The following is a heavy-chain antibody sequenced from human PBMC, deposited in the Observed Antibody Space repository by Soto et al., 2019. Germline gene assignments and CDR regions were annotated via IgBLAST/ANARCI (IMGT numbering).Heavy chain of an antibody. J-gene: IGHJ5*02. Sequence: TLSHTCAVSGGSSSSGGYSWSWIRQPPGKGLEWIGYIYHSGSTYYNPSLKSRVTISVDRSKNQFSLKLSSVTAADTAVYYCARGVINWFDPWGQGTLVTVSS. CDR2: IYHSGST. CDR1: GGSSSSGGYS. CDR3: ARGVINWFDP. D-gene: IGHD3-22*01. V-gene: IGHV4-30-2*01.